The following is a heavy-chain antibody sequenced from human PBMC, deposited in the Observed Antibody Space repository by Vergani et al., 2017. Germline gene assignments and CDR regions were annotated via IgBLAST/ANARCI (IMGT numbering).Heavy chain of an antibody. CDR3: ARGVNYDRSKNKDWFDP. CDR1: GYTFSSYD. D-gene: IGHD1-7*01. J-gene: IGHJ5*02. CDR2: MNPNSGKT. V-gene: IGHV1-8*01. Sequence: QVQLVQSGAEVKKPGASVKVSCKASGYTFSSYDINWVRQATGQGLEWMGWMNPNSGKTGYAQKFQGRVTMTRDTSISTAYMELSSLRSEDTAVYYCARGVNYDRSKNKDWFDPWGQGTLVTVSS.